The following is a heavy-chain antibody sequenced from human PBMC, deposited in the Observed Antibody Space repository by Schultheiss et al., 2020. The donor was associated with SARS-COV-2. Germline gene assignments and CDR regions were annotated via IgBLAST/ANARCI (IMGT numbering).Heavy chain of an antibody. V-gene: IGHV4-4*07. CDR1: GGSISSYY. Sequence: SETLSLTCTVSGGSISSYYWSWIRQPAGKGLEWIGRIYTSGSTNYNPSLKSRVTISVDTSKNQFSLKLSSVTAADTAVYYCARVFRTQYSGYDYGLDYWGQGTLVTVSS. CDR2: IYTSGST. J-gene: IGHJ4*02. CDR3: ARVFRTQYSGYDYGLDY. D-gene: IGHD5-12*01.